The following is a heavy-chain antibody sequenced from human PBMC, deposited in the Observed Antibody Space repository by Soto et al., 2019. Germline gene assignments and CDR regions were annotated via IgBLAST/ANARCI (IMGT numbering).Heavy chain of an antibody. CDR1: GFTFRSSA. Sequence: GASVKVSCKASGFTFRSSAIQWVRQARGQRLEWIGWIVGGSGKTKYAQEFQERVTVTRDMSTSTAYMELSSLRSEDTAVYYCARVSPSDTRYGSVGNNWFDPWGQGTLVTVSS. V-gene: IGHV1-58*02. J-gene: IGHJ5*02. CDR2: IVGGSGKT. D-gene: IGHD3-10*01. CDR3: ARVSPSDTRYGSVGNNWFDP.